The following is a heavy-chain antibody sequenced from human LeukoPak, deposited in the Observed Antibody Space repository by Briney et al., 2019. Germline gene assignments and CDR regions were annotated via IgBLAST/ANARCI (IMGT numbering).Heavy chain of an antibody. J-gene: IGHJ5*01. V-gene: IGHV3-21*01. Sequence: GGSLRLSCAGSGFALKSYSLSWVRQAPGKGLEWVSSISSTSAYIYYADSVKGRFTISRDNVDNVVYLQMNSLGAEDTAVYYCARVAVSGPTGWFDSWGQGALVIVSS. CDR2: ISSTSAYI. CDR1: GFALKSYS. CDR3: ARVAVSGPTGWFDS. D-gene: IGHD2-8*02.